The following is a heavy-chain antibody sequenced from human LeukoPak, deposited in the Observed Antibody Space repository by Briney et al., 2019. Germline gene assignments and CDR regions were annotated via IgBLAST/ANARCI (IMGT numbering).Heavy chain of an antibody. D-gene: IGHD2-2*01. CDR1: GFTFNNYG. CDR2: ISFDGGSK. Sequence: GGSLRLSCAASGFTFNNYGMHWVRQAPGKGLEWVAVISFDGGSKHYPDSVKGRFTISRDISTDTLWLQMDSLRTEDTAVYYCAKGPLRGTAAAIDYWGQGTLVTVSS. J-gene: IGHJ4*02. V-gene: IGHV3-30*18. CDR3: AKGPLRGTAAAIDY.